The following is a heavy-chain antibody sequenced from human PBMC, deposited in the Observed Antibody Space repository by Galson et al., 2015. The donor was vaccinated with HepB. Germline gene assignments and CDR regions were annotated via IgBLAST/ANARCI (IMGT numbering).Heavy chain of an antibody. CDR2: IIPIFGTA. J-gene: IGHJ5*02. Sequence: SVKVSCKASGGTFSSYAISWVRQAPGQGLEWMGGIIPIFGTANYAQKFQGRVTITADESTSTAYMELSSLRSEDTAVYYCARDIFPYYGSGSYYMAAWGQGTLVTVSS. CDR1: GGTFSSYA. V-gene: IGHV1-69*13. CDR3: ARDIFPYYGSGSYYMAA. D-gene: IGHD3-10*01.